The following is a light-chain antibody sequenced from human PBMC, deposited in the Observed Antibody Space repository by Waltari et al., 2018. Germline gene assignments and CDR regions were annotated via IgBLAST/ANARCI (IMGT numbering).Light chain of an antibody. CDR2: WAS. Sequence: VMTQSPDSLAVSLGERATINCKSSQSVLYSSDNKNYLAWYQQQPGQPPKLLIYWASTRESGVPDRFSGSGSGTDFTLTISSLQAEDVAVYYCQQYYSTPLTFGGGTKVEIK. CDR3: QQYYSTPLT. J-gene: IGKJ4*01. V-gene: IGKV4-1*01. CDR1: QSVLYSSDNKNY.